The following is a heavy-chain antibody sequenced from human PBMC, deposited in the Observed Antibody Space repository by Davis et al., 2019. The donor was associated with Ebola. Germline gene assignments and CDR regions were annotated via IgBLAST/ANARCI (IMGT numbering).Heavy chain of an antibody. V-gene: IGHV5-51*01. J-gene: IGHJ3*02. CDR1: GYSFNIYW. CDR2: IYPGGSDT. D-gene: IGHD7-27*01. Sequence: GESLKISCKTSGYSFNIYWIGWVRQMPGKGLEWMGIIYPGGSDTIYSPSFEGHVTISADKSVNTAYLQWNSLKASDTAMYYCARGRTGDDAFDIWGQGTMVTVSS. CDR3: ARGRTGDDAFDI.